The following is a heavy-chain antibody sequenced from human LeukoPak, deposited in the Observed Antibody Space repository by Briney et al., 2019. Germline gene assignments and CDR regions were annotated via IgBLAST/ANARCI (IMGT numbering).Heavy chain of an antibody. J-gene: IGHJ3*02. CDR1: GFTFSSYS. CDR3: ARVAYVEMATQHGAFDI. V-gene: IGHV3-21*01. Sequence: PGGSLRLSCAASGFTFSSYSMNWVRQAPGKGLEWVSSISSSSSYIYYADSVKGRFTISRDNAKNSLYLQMNSLRAEDTAVYYCARVAYVEMATQHGAFDIWGQGTMVTVSS. D-gene: IGHD5-24*01. CDR2: ISSSSSYI.